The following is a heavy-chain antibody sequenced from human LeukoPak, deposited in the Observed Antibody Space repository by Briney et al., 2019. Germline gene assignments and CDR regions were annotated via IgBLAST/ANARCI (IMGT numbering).Heavy chain of an antibody. J-gene: IGHJ4*02. CDR3: ARGNSSSWYGDY. Sequence: TLSLTCTVSGGSISSGGYYWSWIRQPPGKGLEWIGYIYHSGSTYYNPSLKSRVTISVDRSKNQFSLKLSSVTAADTAVYYCARGNSSSWYGDYWGQGTLVTVSS. CDR2: IYHSGST. CDR1: GGSISSGGYY. V-gene: IGHV4-30-2*01. D-gene: IGHD6-13*01.